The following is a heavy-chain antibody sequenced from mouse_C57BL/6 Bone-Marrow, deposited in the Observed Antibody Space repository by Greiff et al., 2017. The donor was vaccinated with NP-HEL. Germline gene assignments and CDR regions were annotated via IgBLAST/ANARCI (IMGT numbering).Heavy chain of an antibody. D-gene: IGHD2-4*01. CDR3: ARGGIYYDYAWFAY. CDR2: LTPGSGVP. J-gene: IGHJ3*01. CDR1: GYAFTNYL. V-gene: IGHV1-54*01. Sequence: QVQLKQSGAELVRPVTSVKVSCKASGYAFTNYLIEWVKHRPGQGLGWLGVLTPGSGVPNYNEKFKVNATLTSDKSSRTAYMQLSSLTSEDSAVYFGARGGIYYDYAWFAYWGQGTLVTVSA.